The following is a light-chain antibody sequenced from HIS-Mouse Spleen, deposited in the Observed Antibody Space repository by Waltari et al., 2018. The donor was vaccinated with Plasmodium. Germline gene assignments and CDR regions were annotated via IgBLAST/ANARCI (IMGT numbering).Light chain of an antibody. V-gene: IGLV2-14*01. CDR3: SSYTSSSTLEV. Sequence: QSALTQPASVSGSPGQSITISCTGTSSYVGGHNYFSWYQQHPAKAPKLMIYEVSNRPSGVSNRFSGSKSGNTASLTISGLQAEDEADYYCSSYTSSSTLEVFGGGTKLTVL. CDR1: SSYVGGHNY. CDR2: EVS. J-gene: IGLJ2*01.